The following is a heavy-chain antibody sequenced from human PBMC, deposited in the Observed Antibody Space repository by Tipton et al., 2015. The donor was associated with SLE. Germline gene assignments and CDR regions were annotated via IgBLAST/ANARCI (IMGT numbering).Heavy chain of an antibody. CDR3: ARLFDAYGYFDY. Sequence: TLSLTCAVYGGSLSGYYWGWARQPPGKGLEWIGEINHRGSTNYNPSLKSRVTIEIDTSKNQFSRKVTSVTAADTSVYYCARLFDAYGYFDYWGQGTLVTVSS. J-gene: IGHJ4*02. CDR1: GGSLSGYY. CDR2: INHRGST. V-gene: IGHV4-34*01. D-gene: IGHD4-17*01.